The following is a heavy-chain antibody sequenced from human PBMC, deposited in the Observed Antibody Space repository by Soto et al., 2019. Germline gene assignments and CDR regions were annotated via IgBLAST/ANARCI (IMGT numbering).Heavy chain of an antibody. D-gene: IGHD3-10*01. CDR2: LSGSGAST. Sequence: EVQLLESGGGLEQPGGSLRLSCAASGFTFNTYALSWVRQAPGKGLEWVSALSGSGASTYYADSVKGRFTISRDNSKNARYLQKNSLRAEDTAVYYCAKDITLYCEDSYWYLDLWGRGTLVTVSS. J-gene: IGHJ2*01. CDR1: GFTFNTYA. CDR3: AKDITLYCEDSYWYLDL. V-gene: IGHV3-23*01.